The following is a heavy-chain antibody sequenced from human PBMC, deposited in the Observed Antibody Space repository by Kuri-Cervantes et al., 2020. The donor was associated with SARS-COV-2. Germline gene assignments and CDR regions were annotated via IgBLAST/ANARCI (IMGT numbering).Heavy chain of an antibody. CDR3: VVGFFSSRKWDY. Sequence: ASVKVSCKASGYTFSDHYMYWVRQAPGQGLEWMGIINPSGSGTRYPQRFQGRVTMTRDTPTSTVYMELSSLTSEDTAVYFCVVGFFSSRKWDYWGQGTLVTVSS. CDR2: INPSGSGT. J-gene: IGHJ4*02. CDR1: GYTFSDHY. D-gene: IGHD2-15*01. V-gene: IGHV1-46*01.